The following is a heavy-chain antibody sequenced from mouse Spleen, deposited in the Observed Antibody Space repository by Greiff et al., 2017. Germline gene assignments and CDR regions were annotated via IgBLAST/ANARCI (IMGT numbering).Heavy chain of an antibody. CDR2: ISSGSSTI. CDR3: ARADAYYAMDY. Sequence: EVKLMESGGDLVKPGGSLKLSCAASGFTFSSFGMHWVRQAPEKGLEWVAYISSGSSTIYYADTVKGRFTISRDNPKNTLFLQMTSLRSEDTAMYYCARADAYYAMDYWGQGTSVTVSS. CDR1: GFTFSSFG. V-gene: IGHV5-17*02. J-gene: IGHJ4*01.